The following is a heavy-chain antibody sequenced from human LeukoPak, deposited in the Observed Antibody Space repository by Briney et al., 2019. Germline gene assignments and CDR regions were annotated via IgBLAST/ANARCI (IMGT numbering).Heavy chain of an antibody. J-gene: IGHJ6*02. CDR2: IYPGDSDT. CDR3: ARRQFGELLYYGMDV. V-gene: IGHV5-51*01. Sequence: GESLKISCRGSGYSFTSYWIGWVRQMPGKGLEWMGIIYPGDSDTRYSPSFQGQVTISADKSISTAYLQWSSLKASDTAMYYCARRQFGELLYYGMDVWGQGTTVTVSS. D-gene: IGHD3-10*01. CDR1: GYSFTSYW.